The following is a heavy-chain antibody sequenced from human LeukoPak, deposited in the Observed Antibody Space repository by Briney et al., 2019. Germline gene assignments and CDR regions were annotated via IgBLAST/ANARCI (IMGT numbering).Heavy chain of an antibody. CDR3: ARDKYSSSWTYYYYYMDV. Sequence: PGGSLRLSCAASGFTFSSYVMSWVRQAPGKGLEWVSAISGSDGSTYYADSVKGRFTISRDNSKNTLYLEMNSLRAEDTAVYYCARDKYSSSWTYYYYYMDVWGKGTTVTVSS. V-gene: IGHV3-23*01. J-gene: IGHJ6*03. CDR1: GFTFSSYV. D-gene: IGHD6-13*01. CDR2: ISGSDGST.